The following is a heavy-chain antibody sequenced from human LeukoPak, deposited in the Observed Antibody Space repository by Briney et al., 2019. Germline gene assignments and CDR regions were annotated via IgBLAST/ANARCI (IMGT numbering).Heavy chain of an antibody. V-gene: IGHV3-30*04. J-gene: IGHJ4*02. CDR3: ARSMRGYNYGFSSFDY. Sequence: GRSLRLSCAASGSTFSSYAMHWVRQAPGKGLEWVAVISYDGRNKYHADSVQGRFTISRDNSQNMLYLQMNSLRAEDTAVYYCARSMRGYNYGFSSFDYWGQGTLVTVSS. CDR2: ISYDGRNK. CDR1: GSTFSSYA. D-gene: IGHD5-18*01.